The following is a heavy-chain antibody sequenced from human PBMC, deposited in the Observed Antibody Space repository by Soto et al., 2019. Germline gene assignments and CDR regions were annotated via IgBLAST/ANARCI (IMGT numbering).Heavy chain of an antibody. CDR1: GYTFTSYY. CDR3: ARDGVSSTSCYGPRCYYYYMDV. J-gene: IGHJ6*03. D-gene: IGHD2-2*01. CDR2: INPSGGST. Sequence: VASVKVSCKACGYTFTSYYMHWVRQAPGQGLEWMGIINPSGGSTSYAQKFQGRVTMTRDTSTSTVYMELSRLRSEDTAVYYCARDGVSSTSCYGPRCYYYYMDVWGKGTTDIVSS. V-gene: IGHV1-46*03.